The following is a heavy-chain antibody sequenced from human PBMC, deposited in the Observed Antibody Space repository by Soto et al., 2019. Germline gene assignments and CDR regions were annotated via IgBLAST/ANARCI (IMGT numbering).Heavy chain of an antibody. D-gene: IGHD2-21*01. J-gene: IGHJ3*01. Sequence: EVQMVEAGGGLVQPGESLKLSCAASGFGFSGSAIHWVRQAPGKGLEWIGRIRSKPANYATVFAESVRGRFNISRDDSEKMAFLHMNTLKPEDTAVYYCTSVVANPSDAFDVWCQGTVVTVSS. V-gene: IGHV3-73*02. CDR3: TSVVANPSDAFDV. CDR1: GFGFSGSA. CDR2: IRSKPANYAT.